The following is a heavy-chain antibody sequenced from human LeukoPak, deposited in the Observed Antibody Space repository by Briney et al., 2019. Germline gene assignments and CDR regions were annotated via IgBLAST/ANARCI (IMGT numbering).Heavy chain of an antibody. Sequence: PGRSLRLSCAASGFTFSSSWMHWVRQAPGMGLVWVSRINSDGSSTTYADSVKGRFTISRDNAKNTLFLQMNSLRAEDTAVYYCARSIGSPTDYWGQGTLVTVSS. CDR3: ARSIGSPTDY. CDR2: INSDGSST. J-gene: IGHJ4*02. V-gene: IGHV3-74*03. CDR1: GFTFSSSW. D-gene: IGHD6-13*01.